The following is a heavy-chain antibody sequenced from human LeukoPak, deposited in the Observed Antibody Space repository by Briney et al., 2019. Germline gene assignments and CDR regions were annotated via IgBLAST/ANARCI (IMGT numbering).Heavy chain of an antibody. V-gene: IGHV3-66*02. Sequence: PGGSLRLSCAASGFTVSSNYMSWVRQAPGKGLEWVSVIYSGGSTHYADSVKGRFTISRDNSKNTLYLQMNSLRAEDTAVYYCARDQRDYYDSSGYPRDWGQGTLVTVSS. D-gene: IGHD3-22*01. J-gene: IGHJ4*02. CDR1: GFTVSSNY. CDR3: ARDQRDYYDSSGYPRD. CDR2: IYSGGST.